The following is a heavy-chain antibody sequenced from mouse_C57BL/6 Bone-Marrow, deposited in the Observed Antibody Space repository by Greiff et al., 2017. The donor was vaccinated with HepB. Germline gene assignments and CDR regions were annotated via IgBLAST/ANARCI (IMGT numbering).Heavy chain of an antibody. CDR3: ARHESPLSTTVVATGYFDV. J-gene: IGHJ1*03. V-gene: IGHV1-62-2*01. CDR1: GYTFTEYT. D-gene: IGHD1-1*01. Sequence: VQLQESGAELVKPGASVKLSCKASGYTFTEYTIHWVKQRSGQGLEWIGWFYPGSGSIKYNEKFKDKATLTADKSSSTVYMELSRLTSEDSAVYFCARHESPLSTTVVATGYFDVWGTGTTVTVSS. CDR2: FYPGSGSI.